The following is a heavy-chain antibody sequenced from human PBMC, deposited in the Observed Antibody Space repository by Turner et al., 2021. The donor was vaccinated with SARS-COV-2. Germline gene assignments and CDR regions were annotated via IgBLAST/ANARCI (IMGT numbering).Heavy chain of an antibody. D-gene: IGHD3-22*01. CDR3: AKADRVMIVVVITLFDY. CDR2: ISGSGGST. V-gene: IGHV3-23*01. J-gene: IGHJ4*02. Sequence: EVQLLASGGSLLQPGGSLRLSCAASVFTFSSYAMSWVRQAPGKGLEWVLAISGSGGSTYYADSVKSRFTISRDNAKNTLYLQMNSLRAEDTAVYYCAKADRVMIVVVITLFDYWGQGTLVTVSS. CDR1: VFTFSSYA.